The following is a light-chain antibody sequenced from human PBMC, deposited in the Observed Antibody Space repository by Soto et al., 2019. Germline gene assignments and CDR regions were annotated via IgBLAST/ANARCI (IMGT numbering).Light chain of an antibody. CDR2: WAS. J-gene: IGKJ1*01. CDR1: QTVLYSSNNKNY. Sequence: DIVMTQSPDSLAVFLGERATINCKSSQTVLYSSNNKNYLAWYQQKPRQAPKLLIYWASTRESGVPDRFSGSGSGTDFTLTIGSLQAEDVAVYYCQQHYTTPPTFGQGTKVEIK. CDR3: QQHYTTPPT. V-gene: IGKV4-1*01.